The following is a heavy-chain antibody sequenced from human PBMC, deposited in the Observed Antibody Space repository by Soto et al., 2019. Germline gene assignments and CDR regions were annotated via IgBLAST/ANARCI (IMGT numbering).Heavy chain of an antibody. CDR3: ARDRALAGLNWFDP. Sequence: EVQLVESGGGLVKPGGSLRLSCAASGFTFSSYSMNWVRQAPGNGLEWVSYISSSSSYIYYADSVKGRFTISRDNAKNSLNLQMNSLRAEDMAVYYCARDRALAGLNWFDPWGQGTLVTVSS. J-gene: IGHJ5*02. V-gene: IGHV3-21*01. CDR1: GFTFSSYS. CDR2: ISSSSSYI. D-gene: IGHD6-19*01.